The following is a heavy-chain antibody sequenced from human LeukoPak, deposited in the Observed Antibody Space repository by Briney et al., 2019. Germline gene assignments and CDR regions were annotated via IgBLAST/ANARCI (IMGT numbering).Heavy chain of an antibody. J-gene: IGHJ4*02. CDR1: GYTFTGYY. CDR3: ARGSDYYDSNQSIDY. V-gene: IGHV1-2*02. D-gene: IGHD3-22*01. CDR2: INPNSGGT. Sequence: ASVKVSCKASGYTFTGYYMHWVRQAPGQGLEWMGWINPNSGGTNYAQKFQGRVTMTRDTSISTAYMELSRLRSDDTAVYYCARGSDYYDSNQSIDYWGQGTLVTVSS.